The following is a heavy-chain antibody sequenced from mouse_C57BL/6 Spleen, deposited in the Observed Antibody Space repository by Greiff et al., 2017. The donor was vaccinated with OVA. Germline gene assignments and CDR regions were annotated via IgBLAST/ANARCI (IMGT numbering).Heavy chain of an antibody. CDR3: ARMGLGYAMDY. Sequence: QVQLQQPGAELVKPGASVKMSCKASGYTFTSYWITWVKQRPGQGLEWIGDIYPGSGSTNYNEKFKSKATLTVDTSSSPAYMQLSSLTSDDSAVYYCARMGLGYAMDYWGQGTSVTVSS. V-gene: IGHV1-55*01. CDR2: IYPGSGST. D-gene: IGHD4-1*01. CDR1: GYTFTSYW. J-gene: IGHJ4*01.